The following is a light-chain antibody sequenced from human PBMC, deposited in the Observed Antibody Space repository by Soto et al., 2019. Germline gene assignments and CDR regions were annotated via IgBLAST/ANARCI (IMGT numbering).Light chain of an antibody. CDR1: QSVATN. J-gene: IGKJ1*01. CDR3: QHYNNWPQT. CDR2: GAS. V-gene: IGKV3-15*01. Sequence: EAVLTQSPATLSVSPGERATLSCRASQSVATNVAWYQQRPGQAPRLLIYGASKRAIGLPARFSGSGSGTEFTLTITSLQSEDFAVYYCQHYNNWPQTFGQGTKVEIK.